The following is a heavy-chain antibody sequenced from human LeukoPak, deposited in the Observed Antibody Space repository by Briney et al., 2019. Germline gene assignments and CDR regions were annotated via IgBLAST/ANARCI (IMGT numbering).Heavy chain of an antibody. J-gene: IGHJ5*02. D-gene: IGHD5-24*01. CDR1: GFTISSYA. Sequence: AGTLRLSCAASGFTISSYAMSWVRQPPGKGLEWVSAISGSGGSTYYADSVTGRFTISKDTSKNTLYLQMNSMRAEDTAVYYWAKDHVAKMATTYIWFDPWGQGTLVTVSS. CDR2: ISGSGGST. CDR3: AKDHVAKMATTYIWFDP. V-gene: IGHV3-23*01.